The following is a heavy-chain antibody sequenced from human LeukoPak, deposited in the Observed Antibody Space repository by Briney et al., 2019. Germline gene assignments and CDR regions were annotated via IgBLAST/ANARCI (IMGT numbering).Heavy chain of an antibody. V-gene: IGHV3-7*01. CDR3: ARDQTPFV. Sequence: GGSLRLSCTASGFTLSSYEMSWIRQAPGKGLEWVANIKPDGSEKYYVDSVKGRFTISRDNAKNSLYLQMNSLRAEDTAVYYCARDQTPFVWGQGTLVTVSS. J-gene: IGHJ4*02. CDR1: GFTLSSYE. CDR2: IKPDGSEK.